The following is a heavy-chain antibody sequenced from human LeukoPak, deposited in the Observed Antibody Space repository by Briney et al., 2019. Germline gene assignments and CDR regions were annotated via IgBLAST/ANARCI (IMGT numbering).Heavy chain of an antibody. D-gene: IGHD3-9*01. CDR3: ARDRNYDILTGYHDSDY. V-gene: IGHV1-18*01. J-gene: IGHJ4*02. CDR1: GYTFTSYG. CDR2: ISAHNGNT. Sequence: GASVKVSCKASGYTFTSYGISWVRQAPGQGLEWMGWISAHNGNTNYAQKLQGRVTMTTDTSTSTAYMELRSLRSDDTAVYYCARDRNYDILTGYHDSDYWGQGTLVTVSS.